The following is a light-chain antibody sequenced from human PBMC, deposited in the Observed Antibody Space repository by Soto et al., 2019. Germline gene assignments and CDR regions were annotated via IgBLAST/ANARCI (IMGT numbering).Light chain of an antibody. CDR2: EVS. J-gene: IGLJ3*02. V-gene: IGLV2-8*01. Sequence: QSVLTQPPSASGSLGQSVTISCTGTSSDVGGYRFVSWYQQHPGKAPKVMIYEVSKRPSGVPDRFSGSKSGSTASLTVSGXXAEDXADYYCCSYAGNNNVVFGGGTKLTVL. CDR1: SSDVGGYRF. CDR3: CSYAGNNNVV.